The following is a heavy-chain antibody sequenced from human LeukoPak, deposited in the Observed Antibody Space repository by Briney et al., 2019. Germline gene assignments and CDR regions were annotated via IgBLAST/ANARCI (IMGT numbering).Heavy chain of an antibody. V-gene: IGHV1-46*01. J-gene: IGHJ3*02. CDR2: INPSGGST. CDR3: ARAGYNDAFDI. CDR1: GYTFTSYY. Sequence: ASVKVSCKASGYTFTSYYMHWVRQAPGQGLEWMGIINPSGGSTSYAQKFQGRVTMTRNTSISTAYMELSSLRSEDTAVYYCARAGYNDAFDIWGQGTMVTVSS. D-gene: IGHD5-24*01.